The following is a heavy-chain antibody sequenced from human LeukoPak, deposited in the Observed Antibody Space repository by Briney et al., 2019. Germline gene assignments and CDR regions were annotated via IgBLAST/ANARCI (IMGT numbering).Heavy chain of an antibody. Sequence: GGSLRLSCAASGFIFSNYGMNWVRQAPGKGLEWVAAISASGSATSYADSVRGRFTISRDNSKSTTYLQMNSLRAEDTAVYYCARDSCSGGSCYGYYYYGMDVWGQGTTVTVSS. CDR3: ARDSCSGGSCYGYYYYGMDV. J-gene: IGHJ6*02. D-gene: IGHD2-15*01. V-gene: IGHV3-23*01. CDR1: GFIFSNYG. CDR2: ISASGSAT.